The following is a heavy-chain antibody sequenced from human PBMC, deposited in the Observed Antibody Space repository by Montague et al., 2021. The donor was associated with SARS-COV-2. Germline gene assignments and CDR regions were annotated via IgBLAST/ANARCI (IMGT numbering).Heavy chain of an antibody. CDR1: GFTFSSYA. CDR3: ARVLDYYGSGSYPLYYYYGMDV. CDR2: ISYDGSNK. J-gene: IGHJ6*02. D-gene: IGHD3-10*01. V-gene: IGHV3-30*04. Sequence: SLRLSCAASGFTFSSYAMHWVHQAPGKGLEWVAVISYDGSNKYYADSVKGRFTISRDNSKDTLYLQMNSLRAEDTAVYYCARVLDYYGSGSYPLYYYYGMDVWGQGTTVTVSS.